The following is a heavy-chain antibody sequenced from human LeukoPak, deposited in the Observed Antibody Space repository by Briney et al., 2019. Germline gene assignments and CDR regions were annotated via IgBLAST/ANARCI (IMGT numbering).Heavy chain of an antibody. J-gene: IGHJ4*02. D-gene: IGHD3-22*01. CDR1: GFTFSSYA. Sequence: QPGGSLRLSCAASGFTFSSYAMHWVRQAPGKGLEWVAVISYDGSNKYYADSVKGRFTISRDNSKNTLYLQMNSLRAEDTAVYYCAKDSYYDSSEWERLNENYFDYWGQGTLVTVSS. CDR3: AKDSYYDSSEWERLNENYFDY. V-gene: IGHV3-30*18. CDR2: ISYDGSNK.